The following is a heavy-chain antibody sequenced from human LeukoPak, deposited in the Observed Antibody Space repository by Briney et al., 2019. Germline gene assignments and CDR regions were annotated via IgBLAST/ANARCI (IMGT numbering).Heavy chain of an antibody. CDR1: GGSISSYY. V-gene: IGHV4-4*07. CDR3: ARDQGYTVKNWFDP. Sequence: PSETLSLTCTVSGGSISSYYWSWIRQPAGKGLEWIGRIYTSGSTNYNPSLKSRDTMSVDTSKNQFSLKLSSVTAADTAVYYCARDQGYTVKNWFDPWGQGTLVTVSS. J-gene: IGHJ5*02. CDR2: IYTSGST. D-gene: IGHD4-17*01.